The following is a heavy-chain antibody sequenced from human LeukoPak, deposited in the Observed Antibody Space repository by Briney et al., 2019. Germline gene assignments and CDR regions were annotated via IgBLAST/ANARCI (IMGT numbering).Heavy chain of an antibody. D-gene: IGHD3-22*01. V-gene: IGHV3-30-3*01. CDR3: AREGGNYYDSSGILDY. CDR2: ISYDGSNK. J-gene: IGHJ4*02. Sequence: GGSLRLSCAASGFTFSSYAMHWVRQAPGKGLEWVAVISYDGSNKYYADSVKGRFTISRDNSKNTLYPQMNSLRAEDTAVYYCAREGGNYYDSSGILDYWGQGTLVTVSS. CDR1: GFTFSSYA.